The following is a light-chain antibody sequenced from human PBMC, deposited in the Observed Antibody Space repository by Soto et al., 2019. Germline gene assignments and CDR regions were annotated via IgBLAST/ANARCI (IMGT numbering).Light chain of an antibody. V-gene: IGKV3-15*01. CDR1: QSVSSN. CDR3: QHYNNWPPWT. Sequence: EIVMTQSPATLSVSPGERATVSCRASQSVSSNLAWYQQKSGQAPRLLIYGASTRATGIPARFSGSGSGTEFTLTISSLQSEDFAVYYCQHYNNWPPWTFGQGTKVEI. J-gene: IGKJ1*01. CDR2: GAS.